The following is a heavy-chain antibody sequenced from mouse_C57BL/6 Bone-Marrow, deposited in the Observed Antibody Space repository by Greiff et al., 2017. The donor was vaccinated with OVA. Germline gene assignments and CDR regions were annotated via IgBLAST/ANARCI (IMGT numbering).Heavy chain of an antibody. CDR1: GYSFTDYN. J-gene: IGHJ2*01. CDR3: ARKILRTPFDY. CDR2: INPNYGTT. Sequence: VQLKESGPELVKPGASVKISCKASGYSFTDYNMNWVKQSNGKSLEWIGVINPNYGTTSYNQKFKGKATLTVDQSSSTAYLELRSLTSEDSAVYYCARKILRTPFDYWGQGTTLTVSS. V-gene: IGHV1-39*01. D-gene: IGHD1-1*01.